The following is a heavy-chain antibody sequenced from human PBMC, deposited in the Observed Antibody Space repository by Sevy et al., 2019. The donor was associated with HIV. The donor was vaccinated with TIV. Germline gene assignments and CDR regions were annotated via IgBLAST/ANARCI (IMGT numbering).Heavy chain of an antibody. CDR1: GGSISSGGYY. CDR2: IYYSGST. D-gene: IGHD1-26*01. V-gene: IGHV4-31*03. CDR3: ARGGANGYYFDY. Sequence: SETLSLTCTVSGGSISSGGYYWSWIRQHPGNGLEWIGYIYYSGSTYYNPSLKSRVTISVDTSKNQFSLKLSSVTAADTAVYYCARGGANGYYFDYWGQGTLVTVSS. J-gene: IGHJ4*02.